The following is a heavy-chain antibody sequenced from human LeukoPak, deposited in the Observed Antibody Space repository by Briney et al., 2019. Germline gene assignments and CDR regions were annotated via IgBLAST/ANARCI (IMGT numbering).Heavy chain of an antibody. V-gene: IGHV4-59*01. CDR2: IYNSGNT. Sequence: SETLSLTCTVSGGSINSYYWTWIRQPPGKGLEWIGNIYNSGNTNYNPSLKSRVTISVDTSKNQFSLKLNSVTAADTAVYYCARGDEPNAFDIWGQGTMVTVSS. CDR1: GGSINSYY. CDR3: ARGDEPNAFDI. D-gene: IGHD1-14*01. J-gene: IGHJ3*02.